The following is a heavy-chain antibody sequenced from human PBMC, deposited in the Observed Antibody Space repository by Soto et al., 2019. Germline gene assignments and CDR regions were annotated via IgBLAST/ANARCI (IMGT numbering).Heavy chain of an antibody. J-gene: IGHJ4*02. V-gene: IGHV4-31*03. Sequence: QVQLQESGPRLVEASQTLSLTCTVSNASITSSGYYWSWVRQPPGKRLEWIGYIYHSGSTFYSPALQGRLTMSVDTSKYQCSLTLRSVTAADTAVYHCARMSGTYYVPDYWGQGTLVTVSS. D-gene: IGHD1-26*01. CDR3: ARMSGTYYVPDY. CDR2: IYHSGST. CDR1: NASITSSGYY.